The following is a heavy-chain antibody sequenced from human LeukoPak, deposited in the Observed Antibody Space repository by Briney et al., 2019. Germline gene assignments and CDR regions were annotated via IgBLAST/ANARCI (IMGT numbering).Heavy chain of an antibody. J-gene: IGHJ6*03. V-gene: IGHV1-2*02. Sequence: ASVKVSCKASGYTFTGYYMHWVRQAPGQGLEWMGWINPNSGGTNYAQRFQGRVTMTRDTSISTAYMELSRLRSDDTAVYYCARGLTPYYYYMDVWGKGTTVTVSS. CDR2: INPNSGGT. CDR3: ARGLTPYYYYMDV. D-gene: IGHD1-14*01. CDR1: GYTFTGYY.